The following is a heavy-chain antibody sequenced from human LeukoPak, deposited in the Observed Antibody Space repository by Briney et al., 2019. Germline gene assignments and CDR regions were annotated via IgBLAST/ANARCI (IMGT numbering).Heavy chain of an antibody. V-gene: IGHV4-39*02. CDR2: IYSSGST. CDR1: GVSISSGSNY. J-gene: IGHJ4*02. Sequence: PSEALSLACSVSGVSISSGSNYWGWIRQPPGKTLEWIGSIYSSGSTYYNSSLKSRVIILIDTSKNHFSLTLSSVTAADTAVYYCARRATVVPAAYFDYWGQGTLVTVSS. CDR3: ARRATVVPAAYFDY. D-gene: IGHD2-2*01.